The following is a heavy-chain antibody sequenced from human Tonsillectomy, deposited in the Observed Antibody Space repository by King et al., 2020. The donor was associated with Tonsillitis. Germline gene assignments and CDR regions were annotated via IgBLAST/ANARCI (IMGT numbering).Heavy chain of an antibody. CDR2: IYPGDSDT. CDR3: ARILSSLTKPYSSSFSDYYYYYYGMDV. Sequence: VQLVESGAEVKKPGESLKISCKGSGYRFTSYWIGWVRQMPGKGLEWMGIIYPGDSDTRYSPSFQGQVTISADKSISTAYLQWSSLKASDTAMYYCARILSSLTKPYSSSFSDYYYYYYGMDVWGQGTTVTVSS. CDR1: GYRFTSYW. J-gene: IGHJ6*02. V-gene: IGHV5-51*01. D-gene: IGHD6-13*01.